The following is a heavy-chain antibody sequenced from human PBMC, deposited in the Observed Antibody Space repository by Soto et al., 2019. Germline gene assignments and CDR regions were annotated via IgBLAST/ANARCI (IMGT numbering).Heavy chain of an antibody. CDR2: ISGSGDIT. V-gene: IGHV3-23*01. CDR3: AHPRGYGVFDAYDI. CDR1: GFTFSTYA. J-gene: IGHJ3*02. Sequence: GGSLRLSCAASGFTFSTYAMSWVRQAPGKGLEWVSAISGSGDITYSADSVRGRFTISRDNFKNTLYLQMNSLRIEDTAVYYCAHPRGYGVFDAYDIWGQGTMVPVSS. D-gene: IGHD4-17*01.